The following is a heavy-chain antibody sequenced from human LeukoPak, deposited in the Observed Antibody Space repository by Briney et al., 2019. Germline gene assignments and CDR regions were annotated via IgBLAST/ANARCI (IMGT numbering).Heavy chain of an antibody. J-gene: IGHJ6*02. CDR1: GFTFSSYG. V-gene: IGHV3-33*08. D-gene: IGHD6-13*01. Sequence: PGGSLRLSCAASGFTFSSYGMHWVRQAPGKGLEWVAVIWYDGSNKYYADSVKGRFTISRDNSKNTLYLQMNSLRAEDTAVYYCARDLLYSSSWQNNYYYGMDVWGQGTTVTVSS. CDR3: ARDLLYSSSWQNNYYYGMDV. CDR2: IWYDGSNK.